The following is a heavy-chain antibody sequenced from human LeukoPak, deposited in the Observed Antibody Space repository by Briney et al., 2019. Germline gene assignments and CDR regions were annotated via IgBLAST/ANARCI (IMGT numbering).Heavy chain of an antibody. CDR3: ARLGQQLSLGKLDY. Sequence: GASVKVSCKASGYTFTSYAMHWVRQAPGQRLEWMGWINAGNGNTKYSQEFQGRVTITRDTSASTAYMELSRLRSDDTAVYYCARLGQQLSLGKLDYWGQGTLVTVSS. CDR1: GYTFTSYA. D-gene: IGHD6-13*01. J-gene: IGHJ4*02. V-gene: IGHV1-3*01. CDR2: INAGNGNT.